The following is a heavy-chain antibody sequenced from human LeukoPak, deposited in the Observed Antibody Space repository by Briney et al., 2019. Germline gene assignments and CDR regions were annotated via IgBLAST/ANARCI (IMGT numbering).Heavy chain of an antibody. D-gene: IGHD6-13*01. Sequence: PGGSLRLSCAASGFTFSSYAMSWVRQAPGKGLEWVSGISWNSGSIGYADSVKGRFTISRDNAKNSLYLQMNSLRAEDTALYYCAKGLEAAAGTPYFDYWGQGTLVTVSS. CDR3: AKGLEAAAGTPYFDY. CDR2: ISWNSGSI. V-gene: IGHV3-9*01. J-gene: IGHJ4*02. CDR1: GFTFSSYA.